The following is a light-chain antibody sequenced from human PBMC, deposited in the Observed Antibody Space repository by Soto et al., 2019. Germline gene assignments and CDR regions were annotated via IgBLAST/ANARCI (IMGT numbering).Light chain of an antibody. J-gene: IGLJ2*01. CDR2: EVR. CDR1: SSDIGAYDY. V-gene: IGLV2-8*01. CDR3: SSYAGNNNLGL. Sequence: QSALTQPPSASGSPGQSVTISCTGTSSDIGAYDYVSWYQQYPGKAPRLIIYEVRHRPSGVPDRFSGSKSGNTASLTVSGLQAEDEADDYCSSYAGNNNLGLFGGGTKLTVL.